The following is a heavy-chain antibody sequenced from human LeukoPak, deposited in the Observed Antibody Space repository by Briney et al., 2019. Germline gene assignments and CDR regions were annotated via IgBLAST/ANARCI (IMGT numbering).Heavy chain of an antibody. CDR2: IYWDDDK. J-gene: IGHJ4*02. V-gene: IGHV2-5*02. Sequence: SGPTLVNPRQTHTLTCTFSGFSLSTSGVGVGWIRQPTGKALEWLALIYWDDDKRYSPSLKNRLTITKDTSKNQVVLIMTNIDPVDTATYYCAHRGIDYDGNPFAYWGQRTLVTVSS. D-gene: IGHD4-23*01. CDR3: AHRGIDYDGNPFAY. CDR1: GFSLSTSGVG.